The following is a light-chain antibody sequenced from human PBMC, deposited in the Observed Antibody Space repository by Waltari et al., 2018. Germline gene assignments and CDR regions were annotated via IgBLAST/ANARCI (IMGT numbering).Light chain of an antibody. CDR3: QQSYSIPIT. J-gene: IGKJ4*01. V-gene: IGKV1-39*01. CDR2: DAS. CDR1: QSLAYY. Sequence: DSQMPQPPSSLSASVGDRVTITCRASQSLAYYLNWYQQKPGKAPKLLIYDASSLQSGVPSRFIGSGSGTDFTLTISSLQPEDFATYYCQQSYSIPITFGGGTKLAIK.